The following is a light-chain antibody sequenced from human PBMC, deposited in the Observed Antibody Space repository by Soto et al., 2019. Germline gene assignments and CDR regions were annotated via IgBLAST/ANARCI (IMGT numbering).Light chain of an antibody. CDR1: QTVNIW. Sequence: DIQMTQSPSTLSASLGDRVTITCRASQTVNIWLAWYQEKPGKAPKVLIFDASSLKTGVPSRFSGSGSGTEFTLTISNLQPDDFATYYCQQYDSYSSGPFGQGTKVDI. V-gene: IGKV1-5*01. CDR2: DAS. CDR3: QQYDSYSSGP. J-gene: IGKJ1*01.